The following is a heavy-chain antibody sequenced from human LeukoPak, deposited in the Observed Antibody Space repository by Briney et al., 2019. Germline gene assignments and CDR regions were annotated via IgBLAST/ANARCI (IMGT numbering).Heavy chain of an antibody. Sequence: GRSLRLSCTASGFTFGDYAMSWVRQAPGKGLEWVGFIRSKAYGGTTEYAASVKGRFTISRDDSKSIPYLQMNSLKTEDTAVYYCTRGLELSVTMVQSDPWGQGTLVTVSS. J-gene: IGHJ5*02. V-gene: IGHV3-49*04. D-gene: IGHD3-10*01. CDR1: GFTFGDYA. CDR3: TRGLELSVTMVQSDP. CDR2: IRSKAYGGTT.